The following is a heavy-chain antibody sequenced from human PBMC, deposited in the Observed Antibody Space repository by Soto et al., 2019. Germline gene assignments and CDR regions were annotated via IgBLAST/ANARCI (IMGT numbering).Heavy chain of an antibody. CDR3: ARDDAGIAAAVAFDI. Sequence: ASVKVSCKASGYTFTGYYMHWVLQAPGQGLEWMGWINPNSGGTNYAQKFQGWVTMTRDTSISTAYMELSRLRSDDTAVYYCARDDAGIAAAVAFDIWGQGTMVTVSS. V-gene: IGHV1-2*04. J-gene: IGHJ3*02. D-gene: IGHD6-13*01. CDR2: INPNSGGT. CDR1: GYTFTGYY.